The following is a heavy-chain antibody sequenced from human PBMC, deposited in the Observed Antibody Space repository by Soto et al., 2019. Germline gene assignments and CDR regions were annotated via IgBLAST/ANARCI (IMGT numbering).Heavy chain of an antibody. CDR2: ISYDGSNK. D-gene: IGHD6-13*01. Sequence: GGSLRLSCAASGITFSSYAMHWVRQAPGKGLEWVAVISYDGSNKYYADSVKGRFTISRDNSKNTLYLQMNSLRAEDTAVYYCAKDTIAYSSSWYGYWGQGTLVNVSS. J-gene: IGHJ4*02. CDR1: GITFSSYA. CDR3: AKDTIAYSSSWYGY. V-gene: IGHV3-30-3*01.